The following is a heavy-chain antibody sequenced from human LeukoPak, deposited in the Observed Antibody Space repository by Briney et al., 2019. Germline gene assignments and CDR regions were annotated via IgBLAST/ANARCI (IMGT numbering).Heavy chain of an antibody. CDR1: GGSFSISNYY. V-gene: IGHV4-39*07. J-gene: IGHJ4*02. Sequence: SETLSLTCSVSGGSFSISNYYWGWIRQPPGKGLEWIGSISYSGTTYYNPSLRSRGTISADMSKNQFSLHLTSVTAADTAVYYCAREGYYDSSGYWGQGTLVTVSS. CDR3: AREGYYDSSGY. CDR2: ISYSGTT. D-gene: IGHD3-22*01.